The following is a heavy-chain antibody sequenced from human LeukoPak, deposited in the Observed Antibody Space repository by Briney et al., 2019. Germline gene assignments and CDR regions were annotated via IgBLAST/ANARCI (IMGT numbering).Heavy chain of an antibody. CDR3: ARHADILTGYYRGAFDY. D-gene: IGHD3-9*01. J-gene: IGHJ4*02. CDR1: GGSISSYY. V-gene: IGHV4-59*08. Sequence: PSETLSLTCTVSGGSISSYYWSWIRQPPGKGLEWIGYIYYSGSTNYNPSLKSRVTISVDTSKNQFSLKLSSVTAADTAVYYCARHADILTGYYRGAFDYWGQGTLVTVPS. CDR2: IYYSGST.